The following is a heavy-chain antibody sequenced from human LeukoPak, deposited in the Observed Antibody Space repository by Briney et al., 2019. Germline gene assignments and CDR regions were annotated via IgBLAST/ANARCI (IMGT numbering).Heavy chain of an antibody. D-gene: IGHD3-10*01. CDR1: GYAITSGGFS. CDR3: ARSRQASGLFNS. Sequence: SQTLSLTCTVSGYAITSGGFSWNWIRQPPGKGLEWIGCIYDRGSAYYNPSLKSRFTISADRPKNQFFLNVTSLTAADTAVYYCARSRQASGLFNSWGQGTLVVVSS. CDR2: IYDRGSA. J-gene: IGHJ5*01. V-gene: IGHV4-30-2*01.